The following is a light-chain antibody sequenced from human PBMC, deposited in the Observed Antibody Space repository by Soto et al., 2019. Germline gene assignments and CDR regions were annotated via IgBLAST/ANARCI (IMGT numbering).Light chain of an antibody. CDR2: GAS. CDR1: QSVASSS. J-gene: IGKJ1*01. CDR3: QQYGSPPWT. Sequence: ENVLTQSPGTLSLSPGERATLSCRSSQSVASSSLAWYQQKPGQTPRLLLYGASSRATGISDRFSGSGSGTDFTLTISRLEPEEFAVYYCQQYGSPPWTFGQGTKVEIK. V-gene: IGKV3-20*01.